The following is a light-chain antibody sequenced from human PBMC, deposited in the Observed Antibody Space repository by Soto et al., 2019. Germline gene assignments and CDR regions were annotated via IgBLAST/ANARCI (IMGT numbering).Light chain of an antibody. Sequence: DIQMTQSPSSLSASVGDIVTITCQASQDIKKDLNWYQQKPGKAPKLLISDASTLETGVPSRFSGSAAGRAFTFSISRLQTEDVATYYWQNYDDIPLFGQGTKLEIK. CDR1: QDIKKD. V-gene: IGKV1-33*01. J-gene: IGKJ2*01. CDR2: DAS. CDR3: QNYDDIPL.